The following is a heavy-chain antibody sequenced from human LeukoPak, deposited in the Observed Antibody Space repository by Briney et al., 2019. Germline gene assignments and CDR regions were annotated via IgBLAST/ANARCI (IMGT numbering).Heavy chain of an antibody. CDR1: GGSISSYY. J-gene: IGHJ4*02. CDR3: ASLVYSYGYSDY. D-gene: IGHD5-18*01. Sequence: PSETLSLTCTVSGGSISSYYWSWIRQPPGKGLEWIGYIYYSGSTNYNPSLKSRVTISVDTSKNQFSLKLSSVTAADTAVYYCASLVYSYGYSDYWGQGTLVTVSS. CDR2: IYYSGST. V-gene: IGHV4-59*01.